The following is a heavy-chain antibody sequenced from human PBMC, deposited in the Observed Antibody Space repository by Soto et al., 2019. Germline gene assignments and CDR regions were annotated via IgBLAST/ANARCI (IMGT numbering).Heavy chain of an antibody. J-gene: IGHJ5*01. V-gene: IGHV2-5*02. CDR3: VHRRRLWYGGTCYDSLFDP. Sequence: SGPTLVNPTQTLTLTCTFSGFSLTTSGMGVGWIRQPPGKALEWLALIYWDDDKRYSPSLKSRLTITKDTAKNQVVLTMTNMDPVDTATYYCVHRRRLWYGGTCYDSLFDPLGQGALVTVSS. D-gene: IGHD2-15*01. CDR2: IYWDDDK. CDR1: GFSLTTSGMG.